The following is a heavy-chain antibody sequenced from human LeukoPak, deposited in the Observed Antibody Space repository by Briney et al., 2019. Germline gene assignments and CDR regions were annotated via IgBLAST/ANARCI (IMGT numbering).Heavy chain of an antibody. D-gene: IGHD3-22*01. CDR3: ARDPRGPAGYDSPARDTFDY. CDR2: IFYDGTIQ. Sequence: GGSLRLSCAASGFTFTHYAMHWVRQTPGKGLEGVAVIFYDGTIQYYSDSVRGRFIVSRDNPKNTLYLQMNSLRAEDTAVYYCARDPRGPAGYDSPARDTFDYWGQGTLVTVSS. J-gene: IGHJ4*02. V-gene: IGHV3-30*03. CDR1: GFTFTHYA.